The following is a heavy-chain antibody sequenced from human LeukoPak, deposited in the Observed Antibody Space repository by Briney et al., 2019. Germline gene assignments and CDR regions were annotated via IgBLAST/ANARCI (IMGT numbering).Heavy chain of an antibody. CDR2: IYYSGST. CDR1: GGSISSYF. V-gene: IGHV4-59*01. Sequence: PSETLSLTCTVSGGSISSYFWSWIRQPPGKGLEWIGYIYYSGSTYYNPSLKSRVTISIDTSKSQFSLKLSSVTAADTAVYYCARAPWRRVVVGVRSLYYFYGVDVWGQGTTLTVSS. CDR3: ARAPWRRVVVGVRSLYYFYGVDV. J-gene: IGHJ6*02. D-gene: IGHD2-15*01.